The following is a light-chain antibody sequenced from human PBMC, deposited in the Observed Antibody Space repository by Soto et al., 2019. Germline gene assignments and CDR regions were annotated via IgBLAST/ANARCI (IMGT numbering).Light chain of an antibody. CDR3: CSYAGSDNFYV. Sequence: QSALTQPPSASGSPGQSVTISCTGASSDVGAYNYVSWYQQHPGKAPKLIIYEVNKRPSGVPDRFSGSKSGNTASLTVSGLQAEDEADYYCCSYAGSDNFYVFGTGTKLTVL. CDR1: SSDVGAYNY. CDR2: EVN. V-gene: IGLV2-8*01. J-gene: IGLJ1*01.